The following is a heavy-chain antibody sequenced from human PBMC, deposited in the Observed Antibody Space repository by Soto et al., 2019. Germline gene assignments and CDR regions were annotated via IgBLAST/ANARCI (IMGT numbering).Heavy chain of an antibody. Sequence: SETLSLTCAVYGGSFSGYYWTWIRQPPGKGLEWIGEINDSGGTDYNPSLQSRVTISLDTSKNQLSLKLSSVTAADTAVYYCARGRKGFSSSCYVDWGQGTLVTVSS. CDR1: GGSFSGYY. V-gene: IGHV4-34*01. J-gene: IGHJ4*02. D-gene: IGHD6-13*01. CDR2: INDSGGT. CDR3: ARGRKGFSSSCYVD.